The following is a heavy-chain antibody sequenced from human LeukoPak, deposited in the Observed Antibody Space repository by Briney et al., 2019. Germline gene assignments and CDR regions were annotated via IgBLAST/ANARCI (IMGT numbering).Heavy chain of an antibody. CDR1: GFTFSRFA. D-gene: IGHD5-18*01. CDR2: ISYDGSNK. Sequence: GRSLRLSCAASGFTFSRFAMPWVRQAPDKGLEWVAVISYDGSNKYYADSVKGRFTISRDNSKNTVFLQMNSLRPEDTAVYYCARGGGPDTAMNLDYWGQGTLVTVSS. CDR3: ARGGGPDTAMNLDY. V-gene: IGHV3-30*04. J-gene: IGHJ4*02.